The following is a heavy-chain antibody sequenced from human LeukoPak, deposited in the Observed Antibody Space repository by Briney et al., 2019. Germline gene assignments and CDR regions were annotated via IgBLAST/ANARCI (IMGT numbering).Heavy chain of an antibody. V-gene: IGHV3-30*04. J-gene: IGHJ3*02. CDR3: ARARGIAVAGLGDAFDI. CDR2: ISYDGRNK. D-gene: IGHD6-19*01. CDR1: GFTFSSYA. Sequence: TGRSLRLSCAPSGFTFSSYAMHWVRQAPGKGLEWVAVISYDGRNKYYADSVKGRFTISRDNSKNTLYLQMNSLRAEDAAVYYCARARGIAVAGLGDAFDIWGQGTMVTVSS.